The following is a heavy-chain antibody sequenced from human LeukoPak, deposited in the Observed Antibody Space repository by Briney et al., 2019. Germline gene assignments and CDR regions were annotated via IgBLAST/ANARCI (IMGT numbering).Heavy chain of an antibody. D-gene: IGHD3-9*01. CDR2: ISSSGSTI. CDR1: GFTFSDYY. J-gene: IGHJ6*02. Sequence: GGSLRLSCAASGFTFSDYYMSWIRQAPGKGLEWVSYISSSGSTIYYADSVKGRFTISRDNAKNSLYLQMNSLRAEDTAVYYCARNDDILTGYPPYYYYGMDVWGQGTTVTVSS. V-gene: IGHV3-11*04. CDR3: ARNDDILTGYPPYYYYGMDV.